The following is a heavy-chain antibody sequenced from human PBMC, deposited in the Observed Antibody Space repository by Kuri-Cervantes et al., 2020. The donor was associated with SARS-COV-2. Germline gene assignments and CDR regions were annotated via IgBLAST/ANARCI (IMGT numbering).Heavy chain of an antibody. Sequence: KVSCKGSGYSFTNSWIGWVRQKPGKGLEWMGIIYPDDSDTRYSPSFQGQVTISADKSITTAYLQWSSLKASNTAIYYCARGLEYCSSTNCYRGRGYYYYGMDVWGQGTTVTVSS. CDR2: IYPDDSDT. D-gene: IGHD2-2*02. J-gene: IGHJ6*02. CDR1: GYSFTNSW. V-gene: IGHV5-51*01. CDR3: ARGLEYCSSTNCYRGRGYYYYGMDV.